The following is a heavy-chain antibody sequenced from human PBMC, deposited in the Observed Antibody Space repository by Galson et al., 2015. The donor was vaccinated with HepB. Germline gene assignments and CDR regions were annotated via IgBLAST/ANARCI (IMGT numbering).Heavy chain of an antibody. V-gene: IGHV3-66*02. CDR3: AAPGVWGAHAFDI. CDR2: IYSGGST. CDR1: GFTVSSNY. D-gene: IGHD7-27*01. J-gene: IGHJ3*02. Sequence: SLRLSCAASGFTVSSNYMSWVRQAPGKGLEWVSVIYSGGSTYYADSVKGRFTISRDNSKNTLYLQMNSLRAEDTAVYYCAAPGVWGAHAFDIWGQGTMVTVSS.